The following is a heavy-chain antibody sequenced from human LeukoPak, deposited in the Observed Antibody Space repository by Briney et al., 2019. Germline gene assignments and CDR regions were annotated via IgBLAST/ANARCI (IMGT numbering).Heavy chain of an antibody. CDR1: GYSISSGYY. CDR3: AREGSGYYQFDY. V-gene: IGHV4-38-2*02. Sequence: SETLSLTCTVSGYSISSGYYWGWIRQPPGKGLEWIGSIYHSGSTYYNPSLKSRVTISVETSKNQFSLKLSSVTAADTAVYFCAREGSGYYQFDYWGQRTLVTVSS. CDR2: IYHSGST. J-gene: IGHJ4*02. D-gene: IGHD3-22*01.